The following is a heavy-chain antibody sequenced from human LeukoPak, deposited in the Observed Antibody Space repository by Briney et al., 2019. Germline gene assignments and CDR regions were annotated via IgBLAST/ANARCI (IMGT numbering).Heavy chain of an antibody. Sequence: QSGGSLRLSCAASEFTFSSYAMQWVRQAPGKGLEWVSGISASGGSTYYADSVKGRFTISRDNSKNTLYLQMNSLRAEDTAIYYCAKYVSAKGPPYGLDVWGQGTTVTVSS. CDR3: AKYVSAKGPPYGLDV. CDR2: ISASGGST. D-gene: IGHD2/OR15-2a*01. CDR1: EFTFSSYA. J-gene: IGHJ6*02. V-gene: IGHV3-23*01.